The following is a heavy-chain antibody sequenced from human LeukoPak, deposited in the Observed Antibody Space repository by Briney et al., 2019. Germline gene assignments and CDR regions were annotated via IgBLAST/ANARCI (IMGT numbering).Heavy chain of an antibody. Sequence: SETLSLTCTVSGGSISSSSYYWGWIRQPPGKGLEWIGSIYYSGSTYYNPSLKSRVTISVDTSKNQFSLKLSSVTAADTAVYYCARGAGEDYGAFDIWGQGTMVTVSS. V-gene: IGHV4-39*01. J-gene: IGHJ3*02. CDR1: GGSISSSSYY. CDR2: IYYSGST. CDR3: ARGAGEDYGAFDI. D-gene: IGHD4-17*01.